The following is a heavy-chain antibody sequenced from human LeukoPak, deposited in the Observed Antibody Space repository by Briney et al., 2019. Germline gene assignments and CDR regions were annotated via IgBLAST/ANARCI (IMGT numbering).Heavy chain of an antibody. Sequence: PSGTLSLTCAVSGGSISSSNWYSWVRQPPGKGLEWIGEIYHSGSTNYNPSLKSRVTVSIDKSKNQFSLNLTSVTAADTAMYFCTRGGEIWGQGTMVTVSS. CDR2: IYHSGST. D-gene: IGHD3-16*01. CDR1: GGSISSSNW. CDR3: TRGGEI. J-gene: IGHJ3*02. V-gene: IGHV4-4*02.